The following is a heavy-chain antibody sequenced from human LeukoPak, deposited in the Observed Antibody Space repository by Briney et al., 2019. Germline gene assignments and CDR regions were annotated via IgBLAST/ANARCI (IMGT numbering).Heavy chain of an antibody. CDR3: ARDETHFYGSGSSNWFDP. D-gene: IGHD3-10*01. CDR2: IYYSGTT. V-gene: IGHV4-59*12. J-gene: IGHJ5*02. CDR1: GGSISSYY. Sequence: SETLSLTCRVSGGSISSYYWSWIRQPPGKGLEWIGYIYYSGTTIYNPSLKSRLTISLDTSKNQFSLNLSSVTAADTAVYYCARDETHFYGSGSSNWFDPWGQGILVTVSS.